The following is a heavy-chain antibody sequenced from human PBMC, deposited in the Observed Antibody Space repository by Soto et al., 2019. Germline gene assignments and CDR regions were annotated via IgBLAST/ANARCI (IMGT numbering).Heavy chain of an antibody. D-gene: IGHD6-6*01. CDR3: SKDIVARNAAARHNFAF. Sequence: RLGCAASMVSFNISAVSLACKNTEKGLEWVSAISGSGGSTYYADSVKGRFTISRDNSKNTLYLQMNSLRAEDTAVYYCSKDIVARNAAARHNFAFWGKRTLVIVSP. V-gene: IGHV3-23*01. CDR1: MVSFNISA. CDR2: ISGSGGST. J-gene: IGHJ1*01.